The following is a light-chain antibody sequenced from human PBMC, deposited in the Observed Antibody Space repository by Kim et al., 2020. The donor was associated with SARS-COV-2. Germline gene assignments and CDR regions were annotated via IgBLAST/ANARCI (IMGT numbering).Light chain of an antibody. V-gene: IGKV3-11*01. Sequence: EIVLTQSPATLSLSPGERATLSCRASQDVRNYLAWYQQRPGQAPRLLIYDASNRATGIPARFSGSGSGTDFTLTVTSLAPEDFAVYYCQQRSNWPYTFGQGTKLEI. CDR3: QQRSNWPYT. J-gene: IGKJ2*01. CDR2: DAS. CDR1: QDVRNY.